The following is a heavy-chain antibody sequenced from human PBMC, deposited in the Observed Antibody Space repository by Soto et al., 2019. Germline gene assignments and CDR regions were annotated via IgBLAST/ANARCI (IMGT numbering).Heavy chain of an antibody. D-gene: IGHD2-21*02. CDR2: IKPDGSAT. Sequence: GGSVRLYCAVSGFTFGSYWMNWVRLIPGKGLEWVAYIKPDGSATYYVDSVKGRFTISRDNAKNSLYLQMNSLRVEDTSVYYCARAGYCGPGCYYYFDYWGQGTLVTVYS. CDR1: GFTFGSYW. J-gene: IGHJ4*02. CDR3: ARAGYCGPGCYYYFDY. V-gene: IGHV3-7*01.